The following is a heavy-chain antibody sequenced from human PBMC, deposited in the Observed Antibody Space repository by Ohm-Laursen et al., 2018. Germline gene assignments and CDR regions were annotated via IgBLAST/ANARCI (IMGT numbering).Heavy chain of an antibody. CDR1: GFTFSDHY. Sequence: GSLRLSCAASGFTFSDHYMDWVRQAPGKGLEWVGRTRNKANSYTTEYAASVKGRFTISRDDSKNSLYLQMNSLKTEDTAVYYCARGSYSSSWYYFDYWGQGTLVTVSS. J-gene: IGHJ4*02. CDR2: TRNKANSYTT. D-gene: IGHD6-13*01. V-gene: IGHV3-72*01. CDR3: ARGSYSSSWYYFDY.